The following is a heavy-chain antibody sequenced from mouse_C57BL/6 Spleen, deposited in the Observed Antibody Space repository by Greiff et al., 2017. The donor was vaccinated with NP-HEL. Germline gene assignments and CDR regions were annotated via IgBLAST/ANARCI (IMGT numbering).Heavy chain of an antibody. CDR1: GYTFTSYW. J-gene: IGHJ4*01. Sequence: QVQLKQPGAELVKPGASVKMSCKASGYTFTSYWITWVKQRPGQGLEWIGDIYPGSGSTNYNEKFKSKATLTVDTSSSTAYMQLSSLTSEDSAVYYCARGHDGYYPYAMDYWGQGTSVTVSS. V-gene: IGHV1-55*01. CDR2: IYPGSGST. D-gene: IGHD2-3*01. CDR3: ARGHDGYYPYAMDY.